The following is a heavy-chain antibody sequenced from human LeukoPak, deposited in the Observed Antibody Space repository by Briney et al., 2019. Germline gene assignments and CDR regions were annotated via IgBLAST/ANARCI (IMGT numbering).Heavy chain of an antibody. Sequence: SETLSLTCAVYGGSFSGYYWSWIRQPPGKGLEWIGEINHSGSTNYNPSLKSRVTISVDTSKNQFSLKLSSVTAADTVVYYCARDGYSYGYVDYWGQGTLVTVSS. V-gene: IGHV4-34*01. CDR1: GGSFSGYY. J-gene: IGHJ4*02. D-gene: IGHD5-18*01. CDR2: INHSGST. CDR3: ARDGYSYGYVDY.